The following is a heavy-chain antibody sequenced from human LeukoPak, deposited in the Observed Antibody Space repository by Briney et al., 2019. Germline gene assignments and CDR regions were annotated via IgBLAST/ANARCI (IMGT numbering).Heavy chain of an antibody. CDR3: AKDPRYPYYFDY. CDR1: GITFSNYW. CDR2: ISGSGGST. D-gene: IGHD1-1*01. J-gene: IGHJ4*02. V-gene: IGHV3-23*01. Sequence: GGSLRLSCAASGITFSNYWMTWVRQAPGKGLEWVSAISGSGGSTYYADSVKGRFTISRDNSKNTLYLQMNSLRAEDTAVYYCAKDPRYPYYFDYWGQGTLVTVSS.